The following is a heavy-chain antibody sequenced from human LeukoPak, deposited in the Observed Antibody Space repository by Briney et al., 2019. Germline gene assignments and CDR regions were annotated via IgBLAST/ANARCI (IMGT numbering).Heavy chain of an antibody. Sequence: SQTLSLTCTVSGGSISSGGYYWSWIRQPPGKGLEWIGEINHSGSTNYNPSLKSRVTISVDTSKNQFSLKLSSVTAADTAVYYCARELDSSSWSGGRVWFDPWGQGTLVTVSS. CDR1: GGSISSGGYY. CDR2: INHSGST. CDR3: ARELDSSSWSGGRVWFDP. J-gene: IGHJ5*02. V-gene: IGHV4-30-2*01. D-gene: IGHD6-13*01.